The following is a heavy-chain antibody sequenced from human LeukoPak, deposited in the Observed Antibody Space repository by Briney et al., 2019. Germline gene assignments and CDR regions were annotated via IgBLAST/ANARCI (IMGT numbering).Heavy chain of an antibody. Sequence: LVKVSCKASGGTFRSYAISWVRRAPGQGLGWMGGLIPIFGTANYAQKFQGRVTITADESTSTAYMELSSLRSEDTAVYYCARDQGYRYGYGDFDYWGQGTLVTVSS. V-gene: IGHV1-69*13. J-gene: IGHJ4*02. CDR3: ARDQGYRYGYGDFDY. D-gene: IGHD5-18*01. CDR1: GGTFRSYA. CDR2: LIPIFGTA.